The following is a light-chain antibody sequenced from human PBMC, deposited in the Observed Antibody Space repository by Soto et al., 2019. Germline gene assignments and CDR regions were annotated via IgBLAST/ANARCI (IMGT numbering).Light chain of an antibody. CDR3: VLYMGSGICV. CDR2: NTN. Sequence: QAVVTQDPSFSVSPGGTVTLTCGLSSGSVSTSYYPSWYQQTPGQSPRTLIYNTNTRSSGVPDRFSGSILGNKAALTITGAQADDESHYYCVLYMGSGICVFGGGTKLTVL. V-gene: IGLV8-61*01. J-gene: IGLJ2*01. CDR1: SGSVSTSYY.